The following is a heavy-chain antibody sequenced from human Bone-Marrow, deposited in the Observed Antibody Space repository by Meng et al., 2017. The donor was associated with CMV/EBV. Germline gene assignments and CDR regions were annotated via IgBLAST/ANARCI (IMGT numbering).Heavy chain of an antibody. V-gene: IGHV1-2*02. Sequence: VQPCQAGAVVKKPGAHVKVSCKASGYTFTGYYMHWVRQAPGQGLEWMGWINPNSGGTNYAQKFQGRVTMTRDTSISTAYMELSRLRSDDTAVYYCARVGITMIAGDYWGQGTLVTVSS. CDR3: ARVGITMIAGDY. J-gene: IGHJ4*02. CDR2: INPNSGGT. D-gene: IGHD3-22*01. CDR1: GYTFTGYY.